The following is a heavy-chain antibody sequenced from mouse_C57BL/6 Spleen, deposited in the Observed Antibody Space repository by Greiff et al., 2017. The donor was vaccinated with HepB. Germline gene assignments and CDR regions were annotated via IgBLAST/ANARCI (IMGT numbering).Heavy chain of an antibody. J-gene: IGHJ1*03. CDR1: GYTFTDYE. D-gene: IGHD1-3*01. Sequence: VKLVESGAELVRPGASVTLSCKASGYTFTDYEMHWVKQTPVHGLEWIGAIDPETGGTAYNQKFKGKAILTADKSSSTAYMELRSLTSEDSAVYYCTRGEWLGYFDVWGTGTTVTVSS. V-gene: IGHV1-15*01. CDR2: IDPETGGT. CDR3: TRGEWLGYFDV.